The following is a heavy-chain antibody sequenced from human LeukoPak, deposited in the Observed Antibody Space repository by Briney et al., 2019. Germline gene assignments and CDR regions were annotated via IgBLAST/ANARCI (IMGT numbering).Heavy chain of an antibody. CDR1: GYTFIDYY. Sequence: ASVKVSCKASGYTFIDYYIHWVRQAPGQGLEWMGSINPNSDVTNYAQNFQGRVTMTRDTFIRTAYMELSRLTSDDTAVYYCARGRSFGELGGYWGQGTLLTVSS. CDR3: ARGRSFGELGGY. CDR2: INPNSDVT. V-gene: IGHV1-2*02. J-gene: IGHJ4*02. D-gene: IGHD1-26*01.